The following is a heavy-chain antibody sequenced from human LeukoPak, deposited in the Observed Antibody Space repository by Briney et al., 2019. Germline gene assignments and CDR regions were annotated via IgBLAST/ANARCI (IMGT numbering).Heavy chain of an antibody. D-gene: IGHD7-27*01. CDR1: GGSISSGGYY. V-gene: IGHV4-31*03. Sequence: SQTLSLTCTVSGGSISSGGYYWSWIRQHPGKGLEWIGYIYYSGSTYYNPSLKSRVTISVDTSKNQFSLKLSSVTAADTAVYYCARGWGRTRDAFDIWGQGTMVTVSS. CDR2: IYYSGST. CDR3: ARGWGRTRDAFDI. J-gene: IGHJ3*02.